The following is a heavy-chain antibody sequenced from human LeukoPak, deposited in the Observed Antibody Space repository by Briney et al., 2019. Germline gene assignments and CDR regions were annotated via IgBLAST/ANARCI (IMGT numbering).Heavy chain of an antibody. D-gene: IGHD1-26*01. Sequence: GGSQRLSCAASGFTVSSNYMSWVRQAPGKGLEWVSVIYSDGYTYSADSVNGRFTISRDDSKNTLYLQMNSLRAEDTAVYYCARAPWENGGYWGQGTLVTVSS. CDR2: IYSDGYT. V-gene: IGHV3-66*01. CDR3: ARAPWENGGY. CDR1: GFTVSSNY. J-gene: IGHJ4*02.